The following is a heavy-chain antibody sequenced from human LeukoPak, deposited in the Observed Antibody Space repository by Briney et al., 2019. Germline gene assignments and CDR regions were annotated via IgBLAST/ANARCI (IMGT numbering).Heavy chain of an antibody. J-gene: IGHJ2*01. CDR1: GGSISSGSYY. D-gene: IGHD5-24*01. V-gene: IGHV4-61*02. CDR3: ARGIWEMATIPYWYFDI. Sequence: NSSETLSLTCTVSGGSISSGSYYWSWIRQPAGKGLEWIGRIYTSGSTNYNPSLKSRVTISVDTSKNQFSLKLSSVTAADTALYYCARGIWEMATIPYWYFDIWGRGTLVTVSS. CDR2: IYTSGST.